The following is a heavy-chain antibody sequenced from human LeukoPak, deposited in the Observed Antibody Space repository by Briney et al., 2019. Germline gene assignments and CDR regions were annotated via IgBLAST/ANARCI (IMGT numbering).Heavy chain of an antibody. J-gene: IGHJ6*02. CDR2: IYYNGST. V-gene: IGHV4-59*01. D-gene: IGHD2-2*01. CDR1: GGPISSYY. Sequence: IPSETLSLTGTVSGGPISSYYWSWIRKPPGKGLEWIGYIYYNGSTNYNPSLKSRVTISVDTSKNQFSLKLSSVTAADTAVYYCARDQHPQPHYYYYGMDVWGQGTTVTVSS. CDR3: ARDQHPQPHYYYYGMDV.